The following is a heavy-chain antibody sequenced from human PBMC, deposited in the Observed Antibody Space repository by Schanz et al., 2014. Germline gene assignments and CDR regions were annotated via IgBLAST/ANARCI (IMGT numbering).Heavy chain of an antibody. Sequence: VQLMESGGGLVKPGGSLRLSCVASGFAFSPYWMHWVRQAPGKGLVWVARINSVGSNTDYADSVTGRFTISRDNSKNTVYIQMNSLRAEDTAVYYCARGGPAYYFDDWGQGTLVTVSS. V-gene: IGHV3-74*02. J-gene: IGHJ4*02. CDR2: INSVGSNT. CDR3: ARGGPAYYFDD. CDR1: GFAFSPYW.